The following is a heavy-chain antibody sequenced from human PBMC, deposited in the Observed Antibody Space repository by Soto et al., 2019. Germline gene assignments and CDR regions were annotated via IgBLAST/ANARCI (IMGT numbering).Heavy chain of an antibody. CDR2: IVPIYRTA. D-gene: IGHD2-21*01. CDR1: GGTFSSYR. J-gene: IGHJ4*02. V-gene: IGHV1-69*01. CDR3: ARYSGEKLRSS. Sequence: SVKVSCKASGGTFSSYRINWVRQAPGQGLEWVGGIVPIYRTADYAQKFQGRVTITADESARTSYIELRSLKSQDTAVYYCARYSGEKLRSSWGPVTMLTVSS.